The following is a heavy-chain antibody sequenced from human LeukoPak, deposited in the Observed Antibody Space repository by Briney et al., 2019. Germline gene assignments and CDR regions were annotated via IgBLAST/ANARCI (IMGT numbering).Heavy chain of an antibody. CDR1: GFDVGRNY. J-gene: IGHJ6*02. CDR3: ARDPVVGKQNYYYYYGMDV. V-gene: IGHV3-53*01. CDR2: IYSGGAT. Sequence: PGGSLRLSCAASGFDVGRNYMTWVRQAPGKGLEWVSFIYSGGATYYAGSVRGRFTISRDSSKNTLYLQMNSLRVEDTAVYYCARDPVVGKQNYYYYYGMDVWGQGTTVTVSS. D-gene: IGHD2-2*01.